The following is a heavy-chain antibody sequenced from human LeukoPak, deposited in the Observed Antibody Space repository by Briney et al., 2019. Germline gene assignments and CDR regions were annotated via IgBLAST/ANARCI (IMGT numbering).Heavy chain of an antibody. CDR2: IYSGGST. J-gene: IGHJ5*02. D-gene: IGHD1-26*01. Sequence: GGSLRLFCAASGFTVSSNYMSWVRQAPGKGLEWVSVIYSGGSTYYADSVKGRFTISRDNSKNTLYLQMNGLRAEDTAVYYCARGYEWESNWFDPWGQGTLVTVSS. CDR1: GFTVSSNY. CDR3: ARGYEWESNWFDP. V-gene: IGHV3-66*01.